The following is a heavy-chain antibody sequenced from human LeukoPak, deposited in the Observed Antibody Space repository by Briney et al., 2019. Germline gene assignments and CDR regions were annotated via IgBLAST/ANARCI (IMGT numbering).Heavy chain of an antibody. V-gene: IGHV4-59*08. D-gene: IGHD5-18*01. CDR3: AITRGYSYGYLDY. J-gene: IGHJ4*02. CDR1: GRSISSFY. CDR2: IYYTGST. Sequence: SETLSLTCAVSGRSISSFYWSWVRQPPGRGLEWLGYIYYTGSTNYNPSLKSRATISVDTSKNRFSLKLSSVTAADTAVYYCAITRGYSYGYLDYWGQGTLVTVSS.